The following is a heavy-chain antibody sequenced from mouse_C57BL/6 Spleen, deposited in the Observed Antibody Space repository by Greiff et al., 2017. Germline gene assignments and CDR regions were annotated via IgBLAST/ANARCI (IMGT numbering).Heavy chain of an antibody. J-gene: IGHJ3*01. CDR2: IWSGGST. V-gene: IGHV2-2*01. Sequence: VKLQESGPGLVQPSQSLSITCTASGFSLTSYGVHWVRQSPGKGLEWLGVIWSGGSTDYNAAFISRLSNSKDNSKSQVFFKMNSLQADDTAIYYCARNDGFAYWGQGTLVTVSA. CDR1: GFSLTSYG. CDR3: ARNDGFAY.